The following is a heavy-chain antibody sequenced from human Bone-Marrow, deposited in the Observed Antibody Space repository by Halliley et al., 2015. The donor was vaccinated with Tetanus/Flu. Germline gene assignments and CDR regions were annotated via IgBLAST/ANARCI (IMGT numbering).Heavy chain of an antibody. D-gene: IGHD3-22*01. J-gene: IGHJ4*02. Sequence: SLRLSCAASGFTFSNLEMTWVRQAPAKGLEWVAVIHYSGRPIFYGDSVKGRFTISRDNSKNLLYLQMSSLRAEDTAIYYCARGPALWGYYAADQWGQGSLVTVSS. CDR2: IHYSGRPI. CDR3: ARGPALWGYYAADQ. CDR1: GFTFSNLE. V-gene: IGHV3-48*03.